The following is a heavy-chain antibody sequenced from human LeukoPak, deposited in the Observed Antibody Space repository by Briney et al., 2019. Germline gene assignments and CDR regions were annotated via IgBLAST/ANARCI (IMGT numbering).Heavy chain of an antibody. D-gene: IGHD1-26*01. J-gene: IGHJ4*02. V-gene: IGHV3-23*01. CDR1: GFTFSSHA. CDR2: VSGDGGST. Sequence: PGGSLRLSCAASGFTFSSHAMSWVRQAPGKGLEWLSSVSGDGGSTYYADSVKGRFSIFRDNSKSTLSLQMNSLRADHTPVYFCARKKPFSGSYYDNWGQGTLVTVSS. CDR3: ARKKPFSGSYYDN.